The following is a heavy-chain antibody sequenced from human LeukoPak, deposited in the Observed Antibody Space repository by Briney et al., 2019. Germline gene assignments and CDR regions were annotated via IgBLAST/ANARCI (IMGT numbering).Heavy chain of an antibody. CDR2: TNSGGTST. V-gene: IGHV3-23*01. CDR1: GFPFSDFS. Sequence: GGSLRLSCATSGFPFSDFSMSWVRQAPGRGLEWISTTNSGGTSTYYAESVKGRFTISRDNSKNTLYLQMSSLRVEDTAVYYCAKQSYARSLGEGGPGTLVSVSS. D-gene: IGHD2-8*01. CDR3: AKQSYARSLGE. J-gene: IGHJ4*02.